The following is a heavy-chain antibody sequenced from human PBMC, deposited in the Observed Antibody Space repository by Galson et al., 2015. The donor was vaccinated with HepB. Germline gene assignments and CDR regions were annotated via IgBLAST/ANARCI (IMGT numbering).Heavy chain of an antibody. CDR1: GFTFSSYA. Sequence: SLRLSCAASGFTFSSYAMSWVRQAPGKGLEWVSAISGSGGSTYYADSVKGRFTISRDNSKNTLYLQMNSLRAEDTAVYYCAKGAASFVVVPAAALYFQHWGQGTLLTVSS. CDR2: ISGSGGST. J-gene: IGHJ1*01. D-gene: IGHD2-2*01. CDR3: AKGAASFVVVPAAALYFQH. V-gene: IGHV3-23*01.